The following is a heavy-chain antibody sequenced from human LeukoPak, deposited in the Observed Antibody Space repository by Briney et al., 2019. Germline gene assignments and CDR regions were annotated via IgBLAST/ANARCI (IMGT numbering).Heavy chain of an antibody. D-gene: IGHD2-21*02. CDR2: INPSGTST. J-gene: IGHJ4*02. CDR1: GYTFTSYY. V-gene: IGHV1-46*01. CDR3: ARENGAYCGGDCFPDYFDY. Sequence: ASVKVSCKASGYTFTSYYMHWVRLAPGQGPEWMGIINPSGTSTSYAQKFQGRVIMTRDTSTSTVYMELSSLRSEDTAVYYCARENGAYCGGDCFPDYFDYWGQGTLVTVSS.